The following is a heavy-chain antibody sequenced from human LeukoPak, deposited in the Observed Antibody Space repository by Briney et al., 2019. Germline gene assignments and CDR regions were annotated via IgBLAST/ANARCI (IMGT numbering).Heavy chain of an antibody. J-gene: IGHJ4*02. D-gene: IGHD3-9*01. CDR2: IYYSGST. CDR3: ARGPFVLRYFDWLPNFDY. V-gene: IGHV4-61*01. CDR1: GGSISSSSYY. Sequence: SETLSLTCTVSGGSISSSSYYWSWIRQPPGKGLEWIGYIYYSGSTNYNPSLKSRVTISVDTSKNQFSLKLSSVTAADTAVYYCARGPFVLRYFDWLPNFDYWGQGTLVTVSS.